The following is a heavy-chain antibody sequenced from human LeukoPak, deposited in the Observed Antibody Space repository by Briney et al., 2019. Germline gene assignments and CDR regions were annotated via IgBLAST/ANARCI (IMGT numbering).Heavy chain of an antibody. CDR3: ARNSRVASTSGLNY. D-gene: IGHD5-12*01. CDR1: GFTFSRYS. Sequence: PGGSLRLSCAASGFTFSRYSMNWVRQAPGKGLEWVAFIRYDGSNKYYADSVKGRFTISRDNSKNTLYLQMNSLRLDDTAMYYCARNSRVASTSGLNYWGQGTLVTVSS. V-gene: IGHV3-30*02. J-gene: IGHJ4*02. CDR2: IRYDGSNK.